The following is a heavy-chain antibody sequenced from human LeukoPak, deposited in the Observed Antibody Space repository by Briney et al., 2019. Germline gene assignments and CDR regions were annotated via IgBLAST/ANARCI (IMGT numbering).Heavy chain of an antibody. CDR1: GDSVSSDSAS. CDR3: TRAPVLTSGGWRWGWFDP. V-gene: IGHV6-1*01. J-gene: IGHJ5*02. D-gene: IGHD2-15*01. CDR2: TFYRSNWLL. Sequence: SQTLSLTRAISGDSVSSDSASWNWIRQSPSRGIEWLGRTFYRSNWLLDYALSVKSRIPINADTAKNHFSLHLTSVTPADTAIDYCTRAPVLTSGGWRWGWFDPWGQGTLVTVSS.